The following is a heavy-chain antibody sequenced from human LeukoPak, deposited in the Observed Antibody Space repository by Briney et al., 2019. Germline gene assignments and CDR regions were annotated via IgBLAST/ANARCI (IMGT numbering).Heavy chain of an antibody. CDR3: ARERGGDGYNLDAFDI. D-gene: IGHD5-24*01. CDR1: GYTCTSYY. CDR2: INPSGGST. Sequence: ASVKVSCTASGYTCTSYYMHWVRQSPGQGLEWMGIINPSGGSTSYAQKFQGRVTMTRDTSTSTVYMELSSLRSEDTAVYYCARERGGDGYNLDAFDIWGQGTMVTVSS. J-gene: IGHJ3*02. V-gene: IGHV1-46*01.